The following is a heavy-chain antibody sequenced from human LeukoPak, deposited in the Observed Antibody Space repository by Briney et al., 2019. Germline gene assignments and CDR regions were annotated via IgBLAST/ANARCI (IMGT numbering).Heavy chain of an antibody. D-gene: IGHD2-2*01. CDR2: IYYSGST. CDR3: ARGGSTQGYYFDY. CDR1: GGSISSGDYY. V-gene: IGHV4-30-4*01. Sequence: PSETLSLTCTVSGGSISSGDYYWSWVRHPPGKGLEWIGYIYYSGSTYYNPSLKSRVTISVDTSKNQFSLKLSSVTAADTAVYYCARGGSTQGYYFDYWGQGTLVTVSS. J-gene: IGHJ4*02.